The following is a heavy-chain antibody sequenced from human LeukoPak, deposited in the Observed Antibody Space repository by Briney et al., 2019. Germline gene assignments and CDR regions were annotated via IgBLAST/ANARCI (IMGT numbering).Heavy chain of an antibody. Sequence: PGGSLRLSCAASGFTFSSSAMSWVRQAPGKGLEWVSAISNNGGYTYYADSVQGRFTISRDNSKNTLYLQMNSLRAEDTAVYYCARSGYYYDSSGYYEGRYYGMDVWGQGTTVTVSS. CDR3: ARSGYYYDSSGYYEGRYYGMDV. J-gene: IGHJ6*02. V-gene: IGHV3-23*01. D-gene: IGHD3-22*01. CDR1: GFTFSSSA. CDR2: ISNNGGYT.